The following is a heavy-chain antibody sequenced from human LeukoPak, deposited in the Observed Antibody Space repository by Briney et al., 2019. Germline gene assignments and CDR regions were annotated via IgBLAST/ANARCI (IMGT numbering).Heavy chain of an antibody. D-gene: IGHD2-15*01. Sequence: SETLSLTCAVYGGSFSGYYWSWIRQSPGKGLERIGEINHSGSTNYNPSLKSRVTISVDTSKNQFSLKLSSVTAADTAVYYCARGYCSGGSCYSQFADYWGQGTLVTVSS. V-gene: IGHV4-34*01. CDR1: GGSFSGYY. CDR3: ARGYCSGGSCYSQFADY. CDR2: INHSGST. J-gene: IGHJ4*02.